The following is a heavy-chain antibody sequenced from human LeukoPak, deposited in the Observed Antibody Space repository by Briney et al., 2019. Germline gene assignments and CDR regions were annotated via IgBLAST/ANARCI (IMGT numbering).Heavy chain of an antibody. CDR2: ISGSGGST. V-gene: IGHV3-23*01. CDR3: AKDVSYYYDAGGYFDY. J-gene: IGHJ4*02. Sequence: GGSLRLSCAASGFTFSSYAMSWVRQAPGKGLEWVSAISGSGGSTYYADSVKGRFTISRDNSKNTLYLQMNSLGAEDTAVYYCAKDVSYYYDAGGYFDYWGQGTLVTVSS. D-gene: IGHD3-10*01. CDR1: GFTFSSYA.